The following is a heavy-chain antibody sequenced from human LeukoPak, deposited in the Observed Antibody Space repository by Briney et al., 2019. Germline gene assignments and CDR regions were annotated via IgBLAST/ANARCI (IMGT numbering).Heavy chain of an antibody. V-gene: IGHV1-18*01. CDR2: ISAYNGNT. J-gene: IGHJ3*02. CDR1: GYTFTSYG. CDR3: ARSRRNWLFFDAFDI. Sequence: ASVKISCKASGYTFTSYGISWVRQAPGQGLEWMGWISAYNGNTNYAQKLQGRVTMTTDTSTSTAYMELRSLRSDDTAVYYCARSRRNWLFFDAFDIWGQGTMVTVSS. D-gene: IGHD1-1*01.